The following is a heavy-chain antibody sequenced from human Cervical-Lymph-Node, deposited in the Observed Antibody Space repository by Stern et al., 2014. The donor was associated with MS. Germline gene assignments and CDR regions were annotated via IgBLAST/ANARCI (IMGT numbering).Heavy chain of an antibody. CDR2: ISYDGSNK. J-gene: IGHJ3*02. V-gene: IGHV3-30*18. CDR3: AKDGAFADSHSALDI. Sequence: VQLVESGGGVVQPGRSLRLSWAASGFNFRSYGIHWVRQAPGQGLEWVAVISYDGSNKYYADSVKGRFTISRDNAKNTLYLQMNSMRREDTAVYYCAKDGAFADSHSALDIWGQGTMATVSS. CDR1: GFNFRSYG. D-gene: IGHD2-21*02.